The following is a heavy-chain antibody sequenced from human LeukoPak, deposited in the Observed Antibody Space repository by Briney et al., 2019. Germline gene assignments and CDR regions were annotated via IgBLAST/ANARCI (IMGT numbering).Heavy chain of an antibody. Sequence: GGSLRLSCAASGFTFSSYGMHWVRQAPGKGLEWVAFIRYDGSNKYYADSVKGRFTISRDNSKNTLYLQMNSLRAEDTAVYYCAKGLGVVVVAATRYYYYYGMDVWGQGTTVTVSS. J-gene: IGHJ6*02. CDR2: IRYDGSNK. V-gene: IGHV3-30*02. CDR1: GFTFSSYG. D-gene: IGHD2-15*01. CDR3: AKGLGVVVVAATRYYYYYGMDV.